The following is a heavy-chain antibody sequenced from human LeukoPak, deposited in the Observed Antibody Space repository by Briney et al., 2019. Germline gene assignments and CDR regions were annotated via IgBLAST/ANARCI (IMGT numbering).Heavy chain of an antibody. CDR2: IYYSGST. J-gene: IGHJ3*02. V-gene: IGHV4-31*02. CDR1: GFTFSSYA. Sequence: LRLSCAASGFTFSSYAMSWVRQHPGKGLEWIGYIYYSGSTYYNPSLKSRVTISVDTSKNQFSLKLSSVTAADTAVYYCARDKPANLGAFDIWGQGTMVTVSS. D-gene: IGHD7-27*01. CDR3: ARDKPANLGAFDI.